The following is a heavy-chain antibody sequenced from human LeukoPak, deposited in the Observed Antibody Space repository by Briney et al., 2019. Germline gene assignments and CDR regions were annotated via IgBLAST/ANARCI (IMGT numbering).Heavy chain of an antibody. D-gene: IGHD3-3*01. CDR3: AKGAGEWLYYFDY. V-gene: IGHV3-7*03. CDR2: IKEDGGEG. J-gene: IGHJ4*02. CDR1: AFIFSGHW. Sequence: GGSLRLSCEGSAFIFSGHWMNWVRQTPGKGLEWVASIKEDGGEGQYVDSVKGRFSISRDNTKGSLFLQLNSLRAEDTAVYYCAKGAGEWLYYFDYWGQGTLVTVSS.